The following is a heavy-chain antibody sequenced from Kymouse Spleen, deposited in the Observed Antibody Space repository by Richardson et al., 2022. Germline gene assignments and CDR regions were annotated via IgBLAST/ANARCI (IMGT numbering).Heavy chain of an antibody. D-gene: IGHD6-6*01. Sequence: EVQLVESGGGLVQPGRSLRLSCAASGFTFDDYAMHWVRQAPGKGLEWVSGISWNSGSIGYADSVKGRFTISRDNAKNSLYLQMNSLRAEDTALYYCAKVHSSSWGYYFDYWGQGTLVTVSS. CDR1: GFTFDDYA. V-gene: IGHV3-9*01. CDR2: ISWNSGSI. J-gene: IGHJ4*02. CDR3: AKVHSSSWGYYFDY.